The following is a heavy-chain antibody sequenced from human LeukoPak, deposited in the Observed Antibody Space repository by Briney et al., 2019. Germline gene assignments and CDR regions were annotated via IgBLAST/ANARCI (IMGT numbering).Heavy chain of an antibody. Sequence: SKTLSLTCAVYGGSFSGYYWSWIHQPPGKGPEWIGEINHSGSTNYNPSLKSQVTISVDTSKNQFSLKLSSVTAADTAVYYCARGERNFDWLPYYWGQGTLVTVSS. J-gene: IGHJ4*02. CDR2: INHSGST. CDR1: GGSFSGYY. D-gene: IGHD3-9*01. CDR3: ARGERNFDWLPYY. V-gene: IGHV4-34*01.